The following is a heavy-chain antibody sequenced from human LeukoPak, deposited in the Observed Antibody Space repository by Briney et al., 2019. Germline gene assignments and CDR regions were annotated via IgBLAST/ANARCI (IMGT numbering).Heavy chain of an antibody. D-gene: IGHD3-16*01. CDR3: AKDDNYIRFSS. CDR1: GFTFSSHG. J-gene: IGHJ5*02. Sequence: GGSLRLPCGASGFTFSSHGMKWVRQAPGKGLEWVSCISGSGGKPYYPASVKGRFTISRDNSKNTLYPQMNSLSAEDTAVYYCAKDDNYIRFSSWGQGTLVTVSS. V-gene: IGHV3-23*01. CDR2: ISGSGGKP.